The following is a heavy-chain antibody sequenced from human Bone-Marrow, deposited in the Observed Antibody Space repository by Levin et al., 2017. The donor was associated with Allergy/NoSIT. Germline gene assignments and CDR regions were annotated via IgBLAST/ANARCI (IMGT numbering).Heavy chain of an antibody. CDR3: AGGPKRSY. CDR2: IYSNGDT. CDR1: GFTVSNNY. Sequence: SCAVSGFTVSNNYMSWVRQAPGKGLEYVSLIYSNGDTHYADSVKGRFTISRDNSKNTLYLEMNSLRAEDTALYYCAGGPKRSYWGQGTLVTVSS. V-gene: IGHV3-53*01. D-gene: IGHD3-16*01. J-gene: IGHJ4*02.